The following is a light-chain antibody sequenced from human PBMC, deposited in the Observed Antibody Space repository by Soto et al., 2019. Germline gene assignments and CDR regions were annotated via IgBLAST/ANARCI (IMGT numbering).Light chain of an antibody. V-gene: IGKV1-39*01. J-gene: IGKJ2*01. Sequence: DIQMTQSPSSLSASVGDRVTITCRASQSISPYLNGYQQKPGKAPKLLIYGASTAQSGVQSRFSGSGSGTDFSLTISSLQPEDFATYYCQQSHSFPQTFGQGTKLEIK. CDR3: QQSHSFPQT. CDR1: QSISPY. CDR2: GAS.